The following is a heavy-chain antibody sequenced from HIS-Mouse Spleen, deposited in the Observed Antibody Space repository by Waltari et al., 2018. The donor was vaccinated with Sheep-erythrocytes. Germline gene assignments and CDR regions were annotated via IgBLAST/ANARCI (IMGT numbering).Heavy chain of an antibody. D-gene: IGHD3-22*01. J-gene: IGHJ4*02. CDR2: IYYSGSN. CDR3: ARAPYYYDSSGYYYFDY. V-gene: IGHV4-30-4*01. Sequence: QVQLQESGPGLVKPSQTLSLTCTVSGGSISSGDYYWSWIRQPPGKGLEWIGYIYYSGSNYYSPSLKSRVTISVDTSKNQFSLKLSSVTAADTAVYYCARAPYYYDSSGYYYFDYWGQGTLVTVSS. CDR1: GGSISSGDYY.